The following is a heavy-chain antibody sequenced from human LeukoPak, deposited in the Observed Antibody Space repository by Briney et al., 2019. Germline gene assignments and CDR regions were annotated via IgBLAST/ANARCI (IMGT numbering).Heavy chain of an antibody. V-gene: IGHV3-48*04. CDR3: AARGDPYYYDSRGYYLTF. J-gene: IGHJ4*02. CDR1: GFTFSSYS. D-gene: IGHD3-22*01. CDR2: ISSSRSTI. Sequence: PGGSLRLSCAASGFTFSSYSMNWVRHAPGKGLEWVSYISSSRSTIYYADSVKGRFTISRDNAKNSLYLQMNSLRAEDTAVYYCAARGDPYYYDSRGYYLTFGGQGTLVTVSS.